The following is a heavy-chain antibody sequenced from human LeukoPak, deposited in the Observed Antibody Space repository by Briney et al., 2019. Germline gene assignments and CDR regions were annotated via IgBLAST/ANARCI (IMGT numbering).Heavy chain of an antibody. CDR3: AREDCSSTSCSVCDI. CDR1: GYTFTGYY. CDR2: VNPNSGGT. J-gene: IGHJ3*02. V-gene: IGHV1-2*02. D-gene: IGHD2-2*01. Sequence: GASVKVSCKASGYTFTGYYMHWVRPAPGQGLEWMGWVNPNSGGTNYAQKFQGRVTMTRDRSISTAYMELSRLRSDDTAVYYCAREDCSSTSCSVCDIWGQGTMVTVSS.